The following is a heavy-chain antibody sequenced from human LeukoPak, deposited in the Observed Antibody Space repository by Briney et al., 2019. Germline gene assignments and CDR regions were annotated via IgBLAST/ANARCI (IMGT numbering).Heavy chain of an antibody. D-gene: IGHD3-3*02. CDR3: AREHGSEARSFPPHLFDY. J-gene: IGHJ4*02. CDR1: AYSISSGYY. CDR2: IYHSGST. Sequence: SETLSLTCAVSAYSISSGYYWGWIRQPPGKGLEWIGNIYHSGSTYYNASLKSRVTISVHPSKHQFSLKLNSVTTAHTAVYYCAREHGSEARSFPPHLFDYWGQGTLVTVSS. V-gene: IGHV4-38-2*02.